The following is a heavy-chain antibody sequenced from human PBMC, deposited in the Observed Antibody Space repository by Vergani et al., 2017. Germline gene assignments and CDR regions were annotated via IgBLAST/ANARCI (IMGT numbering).Heavy chain of an antibody. CDR1: GASVSRGTYY. V-gene: IGHV4-61*02. D-gene: IGHD2-21*01. CDR3: ARASHCINCYSEGPNGPGYYYMDV. Sequence: QVQLQESGPGLLKPSQTLSLTCTVSGASVSRGTYYWTWIRQPAGKKLEWIVRMYTSGHTIYNPSLESRVTMSVDTSKNQFSLQLSSVTAADTAVYYCARASHCINCYSEGPNGPGYYYMDVWGIGTTVTVSS. CDR2: MYTSGHT. J-gene: IGHJ6*03.